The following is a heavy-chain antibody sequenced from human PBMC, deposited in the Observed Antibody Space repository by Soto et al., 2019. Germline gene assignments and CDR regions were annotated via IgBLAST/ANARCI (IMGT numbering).Heavy chain of an antibody. V-gene: IGHV4-34*01. D-gene: IGHD3-10*01. Sequence: PSETLSLTCAVYGGSFSGYYWSWIRQPPGKGLEWIGEINHSGSTNYNPSLKSRVTISVDTSKNQFSLKLSSVTAADTAVYYCARIGITMVRGAIYYYYYMDVWGKGTTVTVSS. CDR1: GGSFSGYY. CDR3: ARIGITMVRGAIYYYYYMDV. J-gene: IGHJ6*03. CDR2: INHSGST.